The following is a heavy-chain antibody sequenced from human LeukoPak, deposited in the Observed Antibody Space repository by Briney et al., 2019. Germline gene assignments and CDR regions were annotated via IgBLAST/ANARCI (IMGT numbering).Heavy chain of an antibody. V-gene: IGHV3-30*18. D-gene: IGHD2-2*01. J-gene: IGHJ4*02. CDR1: GFTFISYG. Sequence: PGGSLRLSCAASGFTFISYGMHWVRKVPGKGLKWVTVISFDVHTNYADSVKGRFTISRDNYKNTLYVQMNGLRDEDTAVYYCAKERGSTTHFDYWGQGNLVTVSS. CDR3: AKERGSTTHFDY. CDR2: ISFDVHT.